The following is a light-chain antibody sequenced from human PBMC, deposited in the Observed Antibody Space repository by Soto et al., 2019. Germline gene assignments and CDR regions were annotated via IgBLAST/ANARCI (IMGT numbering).Light chain of an antibody. CDR1: QSVSSI. CDR2: GAS. Sequence: EIVMTQSPVTLSVTPGERATLSCRASQSVSSILAWYKQNPGQPPRLLIYGASTRAAAIPARFSGSGSGKEFTLTISGLQSEDFAVYFCQQYKSWPRTFGQGTKVELK. J-gene: IGKJ1*01. CDR3: QQYKSWPRT. V-gene: IGKV3-15*01.